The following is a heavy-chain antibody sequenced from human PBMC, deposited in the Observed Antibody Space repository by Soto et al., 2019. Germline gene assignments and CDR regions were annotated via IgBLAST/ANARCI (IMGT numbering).Heavy chain of an antibody. J-gene: IGHJ4*02. V-gene: IGHV4-31*03. CDR3: ATYGSGTYRPTPFDY. Sequence: QVQLQESGPGLVKPSQTLSLTCTVSGGSIRSGGYYWSWIRQHPGKGMECIGYIYYSGSTYYKPSLKSRLTISVDTSKNQSSLKLSSVTAADSAVYYCATYGSGTYRPTPFDYWGQGTLVPVSS. CDR2: IYYSGST. CDR1: GGSIRSGGYY. D-gene: IGHD3-10*01.